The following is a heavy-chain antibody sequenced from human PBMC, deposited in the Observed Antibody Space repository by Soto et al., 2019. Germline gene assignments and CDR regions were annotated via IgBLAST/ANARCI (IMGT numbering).Heavy chain of an antibody. CDR3: ARGPIGDAAMVTNYFDY. J-gene: IGHJ4*02. V-gene: IGHV3-30-3*01. Sequence: SCAASGFTFSNYAIHWVRQAPGKGLEWVAVLSYDANNKHYADSVKGRFTISRDNSKNTLFLQMNSLRPEDTAIYYCARGPIGDAAMVTNYFDYWGQGTLVTVSS. CDR2: LSYDANNK. D-gene: IGHD5-18*01. CDR1: GFTFSNYA.